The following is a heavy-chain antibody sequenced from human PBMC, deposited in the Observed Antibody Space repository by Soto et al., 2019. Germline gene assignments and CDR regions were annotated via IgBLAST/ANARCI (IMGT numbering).Heavy chain of an antibody. CDR3: ARDTSDYGDYQNWFDP. D-gene: IGHD4-17*01. V-gene: IGHV4-31*03. CDR1: GGSISSGGYY. CDR2: IYYSGST. Sequence: SETLSLTCTVSGGSISSGGYYWSWIRQHPGKGLEWIGYIYYSGSTYYNPSLKSRVTISVDTSKNQFSLKLSSVTAADTAVYYCARDTSDYGDYQNWFDPWGQGTLVTVSS. J-gene: IGHJ5*02.